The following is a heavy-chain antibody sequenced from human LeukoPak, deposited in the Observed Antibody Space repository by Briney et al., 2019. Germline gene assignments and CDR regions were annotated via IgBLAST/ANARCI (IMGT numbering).Heavy chain of an antibody. CDR1: GFTFSSYD. V-gene: IGHV3-13*01. CDR3: ARGSYCSGGACSPVGAFDI. CDR2: IGTAGDT. Sequence: GGSLRLSCAASGFTFSSYDMYWVRQAPGKGLEWVSGIGTAGDTYYPGSIKGRFTFSRENAKNSLFLQMNGLRVGDTAVYYCARGSYCSGGACSPVGAFDIWGQGTVVTDSS. D-gene: IGHD2-15*01. J-gene: IGHJ3*02.